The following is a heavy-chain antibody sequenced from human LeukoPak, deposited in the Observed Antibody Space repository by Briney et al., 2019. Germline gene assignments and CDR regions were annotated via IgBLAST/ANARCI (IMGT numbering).Heavy chain of an antibody. J-gene: IGHJ6*02. D-gene: IGHD4-17*01. CDR2: INHSGST. Sequence: SETLSLTCAVYGGSFSGYYWSWIRQPPGKGLEWIGEINHSGSTNYNPSLKSRVTISVDTSKNQFSLKLSSVTAADTAVYYCARVRGMTTVTLYYYYGMDVWGHGTTVTVSS. V-gene: IGHV4-34*01. CDR3: ARVRGMTTVTLYYYYGMDV. CDR1: GGSFSGYY.